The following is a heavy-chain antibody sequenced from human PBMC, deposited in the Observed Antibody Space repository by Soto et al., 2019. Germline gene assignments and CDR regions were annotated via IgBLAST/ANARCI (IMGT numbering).Heavy chain of an antibody. CDR1: GGTFSSYT. Sequence: QVQLVQSGAEVKKPGSSVKVSCKASGGTFSSYTISWVRQAPGQGVEWMGRIIPILGIANYAQKFQGRVTITADKSTSTAYMELSSLRSEDTAVYYCARDLGCSGGSCYPPFDYWGQGTLVTVSS. CDR2: IIPILGIA. D-gene: IGHD2-15*01. V-gene: IGHV1-69*08. CDR3: ARDLGCSGGSCYPPFDY. J-gene: IGHJ4*02.